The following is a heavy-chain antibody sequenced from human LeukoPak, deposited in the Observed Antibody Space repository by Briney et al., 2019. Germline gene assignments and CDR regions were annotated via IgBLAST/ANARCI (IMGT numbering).Heavy chain of an antibody. D-gene: IGHD5-18*01. Sequence: SVKVSCKASGYTFTSYGISWVRQAPGQGLEWMGRIIPILGIANYAQKFQGRVTITADKSTSTAYMELSSLRSEDTAVYYCARVGANSYGLDYYYYYYMDVWGKGTTVTVSS. J-gene: IGHJ6*03. CDR3: ARVGANSYGLDYYYYYYMDV. CDR1: GYTFTSYG. CDR2: IIPILGIA. V-gene: IGHV1-69*04.